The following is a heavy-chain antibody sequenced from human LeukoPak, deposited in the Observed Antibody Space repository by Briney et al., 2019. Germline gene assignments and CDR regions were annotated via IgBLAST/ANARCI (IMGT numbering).Heavy chain of an antibody. J-gene: IGHJ6*03. CDR1: GGSISSYY. Sequence: ASETLSLTCTVSGGSISSYYWSWIRQPPGKGLEWFGYIYTSGSTNYNPSLKSRVAISVDTSKNQFSLKLSSVTAADTAVYYCARLLLDYYYYMDVWGKGTTVTVSS. CDR2: IYTSGST. CDR3: ARLLLDYYYYMDV. D-gene: IGHD2-15*01. V-gene: IGHV4-4*09.